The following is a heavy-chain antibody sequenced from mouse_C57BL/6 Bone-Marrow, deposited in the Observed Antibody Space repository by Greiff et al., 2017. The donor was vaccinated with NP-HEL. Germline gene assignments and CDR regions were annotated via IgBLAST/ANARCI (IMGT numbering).Heavy chain of an antibody. V-gene: IGHV3-3*01. CDR1: GFSINSDCY. J-gene: IGHJ4*01. CDR3: ASEIYYGNYDYAMDY. D-gene: IGHD2-1*01. CDR2: TFYSGIT. Sequence: EVKLMESGPSLVRPSQTLSLTCTATGFSINSDCYWIWIRQFPGNKLEYIGYTFYSGITYYNPSLESRTYITRDTSKHQFSLKLSSVTTEDTATYYCASEIYYGNYDYAMDYWGQGTSVTVSS.